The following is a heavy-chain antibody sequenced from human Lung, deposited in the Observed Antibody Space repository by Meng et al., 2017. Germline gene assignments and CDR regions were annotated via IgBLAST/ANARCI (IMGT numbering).Heavy chain of an antibody. J-gene: IGHJ4*01. V-gene: IGHV3-15*01. D-gene: IGHD3-16*01. CDR3: SGHVNY. CDR1: GFTFSNAW. Sequence: QLLKPGGVFVKPGGSLRLSCAASGFTFSNAWMTWVRQAPGKGLEWIGRMKSNVDGGTVDYAAAVKGRFFISRDDSENTFYLQMNSLKTEDTAVYYCSGHVNYWGHGTLVTVSS. CDR2: MKSNVDGGTV.